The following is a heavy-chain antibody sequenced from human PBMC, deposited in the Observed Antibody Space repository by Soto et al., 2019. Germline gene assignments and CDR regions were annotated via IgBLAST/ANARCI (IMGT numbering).Heavy chain of an antibody. CDR2: IIPIFGTA. V-gene: IGHV1-69*06. Sequence: SVKVSCKASGGTFSSYAISWVRQAPGQGFEWMGGIIPIFGTANYAQKFQGRVTITADKSTSTAYMELSSLRSEDTAVYYCARDDYSTYNWFDPWGQGTLVTVSS. J-gene: IGHJ5*02. D-gene: IGHD4-4*01. CDR1: GGTFSSYA. CDR3: ARDDYSTYNWFDP.